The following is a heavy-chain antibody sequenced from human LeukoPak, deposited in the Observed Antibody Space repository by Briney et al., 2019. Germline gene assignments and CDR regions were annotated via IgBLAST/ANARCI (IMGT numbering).Heavy chain of an antibody. CDR3: ARLFGPTSDYYYMDV. CDR2: ISSSGSPI. J-gene: IGHJ6*03. Sequence: TGGSLRLSCAASGFTFSNYNMDWVRQAPGKGLEWLSYISSSGSPIYYADSVKGRFTISRDNAKNSLYLQMNSLRAEDTAVYYCARLFGPTSDYYYMDVWGKGTTVTVPS. V-gene: IGHV3-48*04. D-gene: IGHD3-10*01. CDR1: GFTFSNYN.